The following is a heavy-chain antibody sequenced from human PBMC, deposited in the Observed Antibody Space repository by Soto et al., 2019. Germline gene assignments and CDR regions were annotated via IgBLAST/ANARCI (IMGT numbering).Heavy chain of an antibody. CDR1: GGSISSSSYY. D-gene: IGHD2-15*01. CDR3: QQGYCSGGSCYPFDY. CDR2: IYYSGST. Sequence: QLQLQESGPGLVKPSETLSLTCTVSGGSISSSSYYWGWTRQPPGKGLEWIGSIYYSGSTYYNPSLKSRVTISVDTSKNQFSLKLSSVTAADTAVYYCQQGYCSGGSCYPFDYWGQGTLVTVSS. V-gene: IGHV4-39*01. J-gene: IGHJ4*02.